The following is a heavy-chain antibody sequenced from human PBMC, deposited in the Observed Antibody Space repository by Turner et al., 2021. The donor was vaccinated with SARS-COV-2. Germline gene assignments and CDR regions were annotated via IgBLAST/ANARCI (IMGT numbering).Heavy chain of an antibody. D-gene: IGHD3-9*01. Sequence: QVQLVQSGAEVKKPGSAVMVSCTSSRGTFSSYTISWVRQDPVQGPEWMGRSIPILGRANYAQKFQGRVTITADKSTSTAYMELSSLRSEDTAVYYCATRVYDILTGLELGYFDYWGQGTLVTVSS. CDR2: SIPILGRA. CDR3: ATRVYDILTGLELGYFDY. CDR1: RGTFSSYT. V-gene: IGHV1-69*02. J-gene: IGHJ4*02.